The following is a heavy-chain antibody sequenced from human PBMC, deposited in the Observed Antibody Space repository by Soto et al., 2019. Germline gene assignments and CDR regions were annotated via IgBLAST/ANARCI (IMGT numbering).Heavy chain of an antibody. CDR2: IVVGSGNT. CDR1: GFTFTSSA. V-gene: IGHV1-58*01. D-gene: IGHD3-22*01. CDR3: AAGDYDSSDGAYYYYGMDV. J-gene: IGHJ6*02. Sequence: QRQLVQSGPEVKKPGTSVKVSCKASGFTFTSSAVQWVRQARGQRLEWIGWIVVGSGNTNYAQKFQERVTITRDMSTSTAYMELSSLRSEDTAVYYCAAGDYDSSDGAYYYYGMDVWGQGTTVTVSS.